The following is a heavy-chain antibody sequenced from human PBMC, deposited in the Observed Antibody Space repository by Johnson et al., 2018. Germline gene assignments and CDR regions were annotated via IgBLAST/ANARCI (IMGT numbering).Heavy chain of an antibody. V-gene: IGHV3-15*07. CDR3: TTDPRRRIAAQWLVPFDP. CDR1: GFTFSNAW. D-gene: IGHD6-6*01. CDR2: IKSKTDGGKT. J-gene: IGHJ5*02. Sequence: VQLVESGGGLVKPGGSLRLSCAASGFTFSNAWMNWVRQAPGKGLEWVGGIKSKTDGGKTDYAAPVKGRSTIPRDDSKNPLYLQMNSLKTEATAVYYCTTDPRRRIAAQWLVPFDPWGQGTLVTVSS.